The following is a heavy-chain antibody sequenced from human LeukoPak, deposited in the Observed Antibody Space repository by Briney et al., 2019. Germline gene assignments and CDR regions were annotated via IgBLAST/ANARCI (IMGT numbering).Heavy chain of an antibody. V-gene: IGHV4-39*07. D-gene: IGHD3-10*01. Sequence: PSETLSLTCTVSGGSISSSSYYWGWIRQPPGKGLEWIGCIYYTGSTYYNPSLKSRVTISVDTSKNQFSLKLSSVTAADTAVYYCARVNYYGSGSYYPRTYYYYMDVWGKGTTVTISS. CDR1: GGSISSSSYY. CDR3: ARVNYYGSGSYYPRTYYYYMDV. CDR2: IYYTGST. J-gene: IGHJ6*03.